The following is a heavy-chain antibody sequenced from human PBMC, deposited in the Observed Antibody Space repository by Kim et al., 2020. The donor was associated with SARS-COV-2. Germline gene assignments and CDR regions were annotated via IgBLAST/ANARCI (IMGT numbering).Heavy chain of an antibody. CDR1: GGSFSGYY. CDR3: ARVRQWLVLGNYFDY. V-gene: IGHV4-34*01. CDR2: INHSGST. Sequence: SETLSLTCAVYGGSFSGYYWSWIRQPPGKGLEWIGEINHSGSTNYNPSLKSRVTISVDTSKNQFSLKLSSVTAADTAVYYCARVRQWLVLGNYFDYWGQGTLVTVSS. D-gene: IGHD6-19*01. J-gene: IGHJ4*02.